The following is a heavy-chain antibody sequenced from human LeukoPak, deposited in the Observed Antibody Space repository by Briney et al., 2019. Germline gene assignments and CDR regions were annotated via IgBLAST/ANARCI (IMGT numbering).Heavy chain of an antibody. CDR1: GFTVSSNY. CDR3: VRERYSGSYYN. Sequence: GGSLRLSCAASGFTVSSNYMSWVRQAPGKGLEWVSVIYSGGSTYYADSVKGRFTISRDNSKNTLYLQMNSLRAEDTAVYYCVRERYSGSYYNWGQGTLVTVSS. D-gene: IGHD1-26*01. CDR2: IYSGGST. J-gene: IGHJ4*02. V-gene: IGHV3-53*01.